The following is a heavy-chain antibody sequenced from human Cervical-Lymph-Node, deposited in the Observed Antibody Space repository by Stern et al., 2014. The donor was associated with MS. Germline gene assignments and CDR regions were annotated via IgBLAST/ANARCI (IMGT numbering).Heavy chain of an antibody. CDR2: ISWNSGSI. J-gene: IGHJ6*02. V-gene: IGHV3-9*01. CDR3: AKDRATXLYYYGMDV. CDR1: GFTLDDYA. Sequence: EVQLVESGGGLVQPGRSLRLSCEASGFTLDDYAMHWVRQAPGKGLEWVSGISWNSGSIAYADSVKGRFTISRDNAKNSLYLQMNSLRGEDTALYYCAKDRATXLYYYGMDVWGQGTTVTVS. D-gene: IGHD5-12*01.